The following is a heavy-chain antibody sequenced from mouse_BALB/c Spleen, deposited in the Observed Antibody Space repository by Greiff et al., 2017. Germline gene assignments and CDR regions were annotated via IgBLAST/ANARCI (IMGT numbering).Heavy chain of an antibody. Sequence: EVQGVESGGGLVKPGGSLKLSCAASGFTFSDYYMYWVRQTPEKRLEWVATISDGGSYTYYPDSVKGRFTISRDNAKNNLYLQMSSLKSEDTAMYYCAREGTDTGRFAYWGQGTLVTVSA. CDR2: ISDGGSYT. CDR1: GFTFSDYY. CDR3: AREGTDTGRFAY. V-gene: IGHV5-4*02. D-gene: IGHD3-3*01. J-gene: IGHJ3*01.